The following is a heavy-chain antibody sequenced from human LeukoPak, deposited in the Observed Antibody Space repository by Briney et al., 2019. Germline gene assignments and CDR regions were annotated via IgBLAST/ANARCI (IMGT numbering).Heavy chain of an antibody. V-gene: IGHV3-7*04. D-gene: IGHD2-2*01. CDR3: ARSQPGAFDI. J-gene: IGHJ3*02. CDR2: IKQDGREK. Sequence: GGSLRLSCAASGFTFSSHWMSWVRQAPGKGREGVANIKQDGREKYYVDSVKGRFTISRDNAKNPLYLQMHSLRAEDTAVYSCARSQPGAFDIWGQGTMVTVSS. CDR1: GFTFSSHW.